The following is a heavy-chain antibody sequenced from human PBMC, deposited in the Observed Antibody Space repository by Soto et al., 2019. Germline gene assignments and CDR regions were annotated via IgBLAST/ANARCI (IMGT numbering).Heavy chain of an antibody. CDR1: GFTFSSYS. Sequence: GGSLRLSCAASGFTFSSYSMNWVRQAPGKGLEWVSYISSSSSTIYYADSVKGRFTISRDNAKNSLYLQMNSLRDEDTAVYYCARAGGFTMVRGVTQFFDYWGQGTLVTVSS. V-gene: IGHV3-48*02. J-gene: IGHJ4*02. D-gene: IGHD3-10*01. CDR3: ARAGGFTMVRGVTQFFDY. CDR2: ISSSSSTI.